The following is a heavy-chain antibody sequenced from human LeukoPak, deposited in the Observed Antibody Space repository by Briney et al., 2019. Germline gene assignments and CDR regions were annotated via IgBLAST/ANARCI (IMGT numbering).Heavy chain of an antibody. D-gene: IGHD3-10*01. V-gene: IGHV3-66*01. CDR1: GLTFSSNY. Sequence: GGSLRLSCAASGLTFSSNYMSWVRQAPGKGLEWVSVIFSGGSTHYADPVRGRFTISRDNSKNTVFVQMNSLRAEDTAVYYCARTSQEYYFDYWGQGTLVTVSS. CDR3: ARTSQEYYFDY. J-gene: IGHJ4*02. CDR2: IFSGGST.